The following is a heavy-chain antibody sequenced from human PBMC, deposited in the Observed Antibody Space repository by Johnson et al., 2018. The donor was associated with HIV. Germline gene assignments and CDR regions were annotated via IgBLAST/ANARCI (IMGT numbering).Heavy chain of an antibody. V-gene: IGHV3-30*04. J-gene: IGHJ3*02. CDR1: GFTFSSYA. Sequence: SGFTFSSYAMHWVRQAPGKGLEWVAVISYDGSNKYYADSVKGRFTISRDNSKNTLYLQMNSLRAEDTAVYYCARGSLSGSPDIWGQGTMVTVSS. D-gene: IGHD1-26*01. CDR2: ISYDGSNK. CDR3: ARGSLSGSPDI.